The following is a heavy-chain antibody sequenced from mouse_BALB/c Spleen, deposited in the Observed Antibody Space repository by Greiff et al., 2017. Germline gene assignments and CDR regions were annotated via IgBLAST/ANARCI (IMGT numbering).Heavy chain of an antibody. V-gene: IGHV1-54*01. CDR3: ASHHYYGSAY. D-gene: IGHD1-1*01. Sequence: QVQLQQSGAELVRPGTSVKVSCKASGYAFTNYLIEWVKQRPGQGLEWIGVINPGSGGTNYNEKFKGKATLTADKSSSTAYMQLSSLTSDDSAVYFCASHHYYGSAYWGQGTLVTVSA. J-gene: IGHJ3*01. CDR1: GYAFTNYL. CDR2: INPGSGGT.